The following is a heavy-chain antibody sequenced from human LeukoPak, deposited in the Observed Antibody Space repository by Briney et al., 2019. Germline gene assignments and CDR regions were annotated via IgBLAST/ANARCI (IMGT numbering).Heavy chain of an antibody. V-gene: IGHV3-7*05. CDR1: GFTFSSYW. Sequence: GGSLRLSCAASGFTFSSYWMSWVRQAPGTGLEWLANITQDGSEKHYVDSVKGRFTISRDNKKKSLFLEMNSLRAEDTAVYYCARGDWSFDLWGRGTRVIVSS. CDR3: ARGDWSFDL. CDR2: ITQDGSEK. J-gene: IGHJ2*01.